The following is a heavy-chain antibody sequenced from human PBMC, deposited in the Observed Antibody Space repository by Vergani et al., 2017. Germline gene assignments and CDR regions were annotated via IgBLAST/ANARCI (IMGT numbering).Heavy chain of an antibody. D-gene: IGHD1-1*01. CDR3: ARHTTYTDS. V-gene: IGHV5-51*01. CDR2: IYPADSDT. Sequence: EVELVQSGQEMRKPGESLKISCKGSEYSFGNYWMGWVRQMPGKGLEWMGIIYPADSDTRYSPSCQGQDTISADKSISTAFLQWDSLKAADTALYYCARHTTYTDSWGQGTLVTVSS. J-gene: IGHJ4*02. CDR1: EYSFGNYW.